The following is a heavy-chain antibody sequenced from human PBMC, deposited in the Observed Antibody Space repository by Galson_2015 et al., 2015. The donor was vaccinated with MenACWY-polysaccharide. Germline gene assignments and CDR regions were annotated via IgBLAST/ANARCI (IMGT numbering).Heavy chain of an antibody. CDR3: TKAGAKYCRGSSCYFNWFDP. Sequence: SLRLSCAASGFSFRTYWMHWVRPAPGKGLVWVSRINADGSATDYADSVRGRFTISRDNAKNTLYLEMNSLRAEDTAVYYCTKAGAKYCRGSSCYFNWFDPWGQGTLVTVSS. V-gene: IGHV3-74*01. CDR2: INADGSAT. D-gene: IGHD2-15*01. CDR1: GFSFRTYW. J-gene: IGHJ5*02.